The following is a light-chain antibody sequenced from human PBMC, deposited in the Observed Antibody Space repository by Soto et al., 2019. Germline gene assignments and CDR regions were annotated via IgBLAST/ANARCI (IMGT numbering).Light chain of an antibody. CDR3: CSYTSSSTLV. J-gene: IGLJ2*01. CDR1: SSDIGGYNF. CDR2: EVT. V-gene: IGLV2-14*01. Sequence: QSVLTQPASVSGSPGQSMTISCTGTSSDIGGYNFVSWYQQHPGKAPKLMIYEVTNRPSGVSNRFSGSKSGNTASLTISGLQAEDEADYYCCSYTSSSTLVFGGGTKLTVL.